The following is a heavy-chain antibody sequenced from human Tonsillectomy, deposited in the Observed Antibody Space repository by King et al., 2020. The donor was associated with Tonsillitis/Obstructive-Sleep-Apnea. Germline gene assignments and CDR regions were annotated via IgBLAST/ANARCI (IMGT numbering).Heavy chain of an antibody. Sequence: VQLVESGGGVVQPGRSLRLSCVASGFTFSTYGMHWVRQPPGKGLEWVANIWSDGNSKYYTDSVEGRFTISRDNSKNTLYLQMNSLRADDTAVYYCARNMVHGVIITNWFDPWGQGTLVTVS. CDR3: ARNMVHGVIITNWFDP. CDR2: IWSDGNSK. V-gene: IGHV3-33*01. D-gene: IGHD3-10*01. CDR1: GFTFSTYG. J-gene: IGHJ5*02.